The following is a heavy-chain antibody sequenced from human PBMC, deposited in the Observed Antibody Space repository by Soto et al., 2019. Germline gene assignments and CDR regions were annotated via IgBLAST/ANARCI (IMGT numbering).Heavy chain of an antibody. V-gene: IGHV4-61*01. CDR1: GGSVSSGSYY. J-gene: IGHJ6*03. D-gene: IGHD4-4*01. Sequence: SETLSLTCTVSGGSVSSGSYYWSWIRQPPGKGLEWIGYIYYSGSTNYNPSLKSRVTISVDTSKNQFSLKLSSVTAADTAVYYCARRTYSHPYYYYMDVWGKGTTVTVSS. CDR3: ARRTYSHPYYYYMDV. CDR2: IYYSGST.